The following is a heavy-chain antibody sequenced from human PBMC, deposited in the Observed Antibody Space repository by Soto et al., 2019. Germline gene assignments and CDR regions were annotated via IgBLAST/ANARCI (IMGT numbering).Heavy chain of an antibody. CDR1: GHSISSSYF. CDR2: VYHTGST. Sequence: SETLSLTCAVSGHSISSSYFWGWIRQPPGKGLEWIGSVYHTGSTYYNPSLKSRLTISVDTSKNQFSLKLSSVTAAGTAVYYCARNLEDYYGSGTYSLFDYWGQGTLVTVSS. V-gene: IGHV4-38-2*01. CDR3: ARNLEDYYGSGTYSLFDY. J-gene: IGHJ4*02. D-gene: IGHD3-10*01.